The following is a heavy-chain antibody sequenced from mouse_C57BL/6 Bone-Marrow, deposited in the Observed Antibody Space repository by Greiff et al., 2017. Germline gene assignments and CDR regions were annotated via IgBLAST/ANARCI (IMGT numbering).Heavy chain of an antibody. Sequence: EVMLVESGGGLVKPGGSLKLSCAASGFTFSDYGMHWVRQAPEKGLEWVAYISSGSSTIYYADTVKGRFTISRDNAKNTLFLQMTSLRSEDTAMYYCARKVITTVVATNAMDYWGQGTSVTVSS. CDR1: GFTFSDYG. D-gene: IGHD1-1*01. V-gene: IGHV5-17*01. CDR3: ARKVITTVVATNAMDY. J-gene: IGHJ4*01. CDR2: ISSGSSTI.